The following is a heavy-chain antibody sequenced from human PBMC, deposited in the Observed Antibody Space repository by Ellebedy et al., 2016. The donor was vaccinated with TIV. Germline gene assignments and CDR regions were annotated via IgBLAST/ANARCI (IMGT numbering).Heavy chain of an antibody. CDR3: ARGNDYGDDVSPWYFDR. CDR2: IKEGGSEK. Sequence: GESLKISCAASGFTFSSYWMNWVRQAPGKGLEWVANIKEGGSEKYYVDSVKGRFTISRDNAKNSLYLQMNNLRAEDTAVYYCARGNDYGDDVSPWYFDRWGRGTLVTVSS. V-gene: IGHV3-7*01. D-gene: IGHD4/OR15-4a*01. J-gene: IGHJ2*01. CDR1: GFTFSSYW.